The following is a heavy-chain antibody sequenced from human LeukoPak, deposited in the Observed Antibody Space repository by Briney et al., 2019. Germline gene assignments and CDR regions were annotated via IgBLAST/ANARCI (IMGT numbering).Heavy chain of an antibody. Sequence: SETLSLTCAVSGYSISSGYYWGWIRQPPGKGLEWIGSIYHSGSTYYNPSLKSRVTISVDTSKNQFSLKLSSVTAADTAVYYCARVVVRGVIMPSDAFDIWGQGTMVTVSS. V-gene: IGHV4-38-2*01. D-gene: IGHD3-10*01. CDR2: IYHSGST. CDR3: ARVVVRGVIMPSDAFDI. CDR1: GYSISSGYY. J-gene: IGHJ3*02.